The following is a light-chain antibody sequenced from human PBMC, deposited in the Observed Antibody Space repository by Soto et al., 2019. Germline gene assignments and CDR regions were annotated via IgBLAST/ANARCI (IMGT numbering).Light chain of an antibody. CDR2: WAS. CDR3: QQYYSTPPT. J-gene: IGKJ1*01. V-gene: IGKV4-1*01. Sequence: DIVMTQSPDSLAVSLGERATFNCRSSQSILYNSNNKNYLAWYQQKPGQPPKLLIYWASTRTSGVPDRFSGSGSGTDFTLTISSLQAEDVAVYYCQQYYSTPPTFGQGTKVEI. CDR1: QSILYNSNNKNY.